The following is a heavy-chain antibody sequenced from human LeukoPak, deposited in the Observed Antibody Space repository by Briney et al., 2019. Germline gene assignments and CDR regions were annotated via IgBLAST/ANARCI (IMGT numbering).Heavy chain of an antibody. Sequence: SETLSLTCTVSGGSISSYYWSWIRQPSGKGLEWIGYIYYSGSTNYNPSLKSRVTISVDTSKNQFSLKLSSVTAADTAVYYCARHPDPLGSGTQTDAFDIWGQGTMVTVSS. CDR3: ARHPDPLGSGTQTDAFDI. D-gene: IGHD3-10*01. CDR2: IYYSGST. V-gene: IGHV4-59*08. CDR1: GGSISSYY. J-gene: IGHJ3*02.